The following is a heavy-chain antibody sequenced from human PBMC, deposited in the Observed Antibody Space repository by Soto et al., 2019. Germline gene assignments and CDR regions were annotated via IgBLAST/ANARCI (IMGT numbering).Heavy chain of an antibody. J-gene: IGHJ6*02. Sequence: PAGALTLSCAASGVTFSSYAMHWVRRAPGKGLEGVAVISYYGSKKYYADSVKVRFTISRDNSKNTLYFHMNNLRAEATAAYYCARYVGKARITIFGVLESVKDVWRQGPTVTVS. V-gene: IGHV3-30-3*01. CDR1: GVTFSSYA. CDR3: ARYVGKARITIFGVLESVKDV. CDR2: ISYYGSKK. D-gene: IGHD3-3*01.